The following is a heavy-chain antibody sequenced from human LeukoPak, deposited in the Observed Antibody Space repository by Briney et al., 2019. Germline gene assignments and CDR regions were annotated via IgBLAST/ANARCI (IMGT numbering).Heavy chain of an antibody. CDR1: GFTFSSYA. Sequence: GGSLRLSCAASGFTFSSYAMSWVRQAPGKGLEWVSSTSGSGDSTYYADSVKGRFAISRDNSRSTLYLQTNSLRAEDTAVYFCAKSDCGSANCRTAETWGRGTLVTVSS. CDR2: TSGSGDST. CDR3: AKSDCGSANCRTAET. D-gene: IGHD2-2*01. J-gene: IGHJ4*02. V-gene: IGHV3-23*01.